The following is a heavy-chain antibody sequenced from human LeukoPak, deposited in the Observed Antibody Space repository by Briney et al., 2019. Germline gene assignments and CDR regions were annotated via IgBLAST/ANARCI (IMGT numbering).Heavy chain of an antibody. CDR3: ARDRRDGYNQGGFDY. Sequence: SETLSLTCTVSTDSMYGYYWTWVRQPAGKGLEWIGRIHNKGTTNYNPSLKSRVTISVDTSKNQFSLKLSSVTAADTAVYYCARDRRDGYNQGGFDYWGQGTLVTVSS. V-gene: IGHV4-4*07. D-gene: IGHD5-24*01. J-gene: IGHJ4*02. CDR2: IHNKGTT. CDR1: TDSMYGYY.